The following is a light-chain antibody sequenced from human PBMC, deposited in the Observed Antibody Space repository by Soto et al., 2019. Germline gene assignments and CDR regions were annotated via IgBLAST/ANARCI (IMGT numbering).Light chain of an antibody. Sequence: EIVMTQSPVTLSVSPGERATLSCRASQSVSSNLAWYQQKPGQAPRLLISYASSRATGIPARFSGSGSGTDFTLTISSLQSEDYAVYYCPQYNNWLSFGQGTRLEIK. J-gene: IGKJ5*01. CDR2: YAS. V-gene: IGKV3-15*01. CDR1: QSVSSN. CDR3: PQYNNWLS.